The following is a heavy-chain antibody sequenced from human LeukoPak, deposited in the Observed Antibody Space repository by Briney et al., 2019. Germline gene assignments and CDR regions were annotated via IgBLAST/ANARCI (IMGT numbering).Heavy chain of an antibody. CDR1: GGSISSYY. V-gene: IGHV4-59*01. CDR2: IYNSGST. J-gene: IGHJ4*02. D-gene: IGHD3-10*01. CDR3: ARAFGSGN. Sequence: PSETLSLTCTVSGGSISSYYWSWIRQPPGKGLEWIGYIYNSGSTNYNPSLKSRVTISVDTSKNQLSLKVRSVTAADTAVYYCARAFGSGNWGQGTLSAASS.